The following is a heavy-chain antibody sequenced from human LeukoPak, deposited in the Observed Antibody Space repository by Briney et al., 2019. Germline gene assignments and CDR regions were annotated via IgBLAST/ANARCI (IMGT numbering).Heavy chain of an antibody. D-gene: IGHD6-19*01. Sequence: GGSLRLSCAAFGFTFSSFAMSWVRQAPGKGLEWVSGISGSGGNTYYADSVKGRFTISRDNSKNTLYLQMNSLRAEDTAVYYCAKASSGWEFDYWGQGTLVTVPS. CDR1: GFTFSSFA. CDR3: AKASSGWEFDY. J-gene: IGHJ4*02. V-gene: IGHV3-23*01. CDR2: ISGSGGNT.